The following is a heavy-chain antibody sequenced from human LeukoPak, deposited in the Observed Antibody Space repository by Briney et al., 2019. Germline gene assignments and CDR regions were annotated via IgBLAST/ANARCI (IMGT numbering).Heavy chain of an antibody. CDR2: IDHRGST. V-gene: IGHV4-34*01. Sequence: SETLSLTCAVYGGSFSGYFWSWIRQPPGKGLEWISEIDHRGSTNYNPSLKSRVTISVDTSKNQFSLRLTSVTAADTAVYYCARHWSHSVAQFGRSYWFDPWGQGTLVTVSS. CDR3: ARHWSHSVAQFGRSYWFDP. D-gene: IGHD2-15*01. CDR1: GGSFSGYF. J-gene: IGHJ5*02.